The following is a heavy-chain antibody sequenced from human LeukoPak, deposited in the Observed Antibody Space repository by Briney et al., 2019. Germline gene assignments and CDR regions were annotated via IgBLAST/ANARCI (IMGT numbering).Heavy chain of an antibody. CDR1: GVSISSYY. D-gene: IGHD3-10*01. CDR2: IYTSGST. V-gene: IGHV4-4*07. J-gene: IGHJ6*03. CDR3: VSGYYYMDV. Sequence: PSETLSHTCTVSGVSISSYYWSWIRQPAGKGLEWIGRIYTSGSTNYNPSLESRVTMSLDTSKNQFSLRLSSVTAADTAVYYCVSGYYYMDVWGKGTTVTVSS.